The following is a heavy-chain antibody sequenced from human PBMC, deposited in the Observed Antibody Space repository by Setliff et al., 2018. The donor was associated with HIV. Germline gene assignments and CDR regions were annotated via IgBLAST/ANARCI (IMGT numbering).Heavy chain of an antibody. V-gene: IGHV4-39*07. CDR2: IYYSGST. J-gene: IGHJ4*01. CDR3: VRDQRLPGLQPPY. CDR1: GGSISSSSYY. D-gene: IGHD6-25*01. Sequence: SETLSLTCTVSGGSISSSSYYWGWIRQPPGKGLEWIGSIYYSGSTYYNPSLKSRVTISVDTSKNQFSLTLTSLTAADTATYYCVRDQRLPGLQPPYWGHGTPVTVSS.